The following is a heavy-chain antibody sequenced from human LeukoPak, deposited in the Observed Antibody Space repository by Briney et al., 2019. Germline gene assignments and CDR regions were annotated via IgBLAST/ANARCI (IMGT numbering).Heavy chain of an antibody. CDR1: GGTFSSYA. V-gene: IGHV1-69*04. J-gene: IGHJ4*02. CDR3: ARVISGTWLWF. Sequence: SVKVSCKASGGTFSSYAITWVRQAPRVGLEWMGRIIPTLEVANYAQKFQGRVTITADKSTSTAYMELSSLRPEDTAVYYCARVISGTWLWFWGQGTLVTVSS. CDR2: IIPTLEVA. D-gene: IGHD1-14*01.